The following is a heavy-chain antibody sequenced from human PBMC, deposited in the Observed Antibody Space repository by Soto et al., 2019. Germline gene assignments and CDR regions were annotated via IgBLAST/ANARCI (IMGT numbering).Heavy chain of an antibody. Sequence: GASVKVSCKTSGGTFSSYPITWVRQAPGQGLEWMGGTFPIFDRGNYAQKFQGRLTITTDKSTKTAYMEPSSLRSEDTAVYYCARRNTSGYIRYFDXWGQVTLVTVSX. D-gene: IGHD3-22*01. CDR3: ARRNTSGYIRYFDX. CDR1: GGTFSSYP. J-gene: IGHJ4*02. CDR2: TFPIFDRG. V-gene: IGHV1-69*05.